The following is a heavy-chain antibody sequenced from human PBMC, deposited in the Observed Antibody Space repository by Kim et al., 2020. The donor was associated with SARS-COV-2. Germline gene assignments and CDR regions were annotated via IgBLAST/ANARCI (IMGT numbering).Heavy chain of an antibody. D-gene: IGHD2-15*01. CDR1: GGTFSSYA. Sequence: SVKVSCKASGGTFSSYAISWVRQAPGQGLEWMGGIIPIFGTANYAQKFQGRVTITADESTSTAYMELSSLRSEDTAVYYCARGGVAQGFWYFDLWGRGTLVTVSS. CDR3: ARGGVAQGFWYFDL. J-gene: IGHJ2*01. CDR2: IIPIFGTA. V-gene: IGHV1-69*13.